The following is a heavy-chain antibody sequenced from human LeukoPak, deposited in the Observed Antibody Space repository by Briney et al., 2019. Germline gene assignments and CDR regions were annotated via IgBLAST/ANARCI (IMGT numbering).Heavy chain of an antibody. CDR1: GFTFSSYA. Sequence: GGSLRLSCAASGFTFSSYAMSWVRQAPGKGLEWVSAISGSGGSTYYADSVKGWFTISRDNSKNTLYLQMNSLRAEDTAVYYCAKDLEGYCSSTSCYDLGYWGQGTLVTVSS. D-gene: IGHD2-2*01. J-gene: IGHJ4*02. V-gene: IGHV3-23*01. CDR3: AKDLEGYCSSTSCYDLGY. CDR2: ISGSGGST.